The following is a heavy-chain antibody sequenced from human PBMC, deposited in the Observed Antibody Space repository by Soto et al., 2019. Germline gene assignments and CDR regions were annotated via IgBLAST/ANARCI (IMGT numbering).Heavy chain of an antibody. V-gene: IGHV3-23*01. CDR2: ISGSGDST. CDR3: AKALYGGFTY. D-gene: IGHD3-10*01. CDR1: GFTFSVYA. J-gene: IGHJ4*02. Sequence: EVRLLESGGGLVQPGGSLRLSCAASGFTFSVYAMSWVRQAPGKGLEWVSGISGSGDSTHYADSVKGRFTVSSDNSKSMLYLKTNALRAEDSAIYYCAKALYGGFTYWGQGTLVTVSS.